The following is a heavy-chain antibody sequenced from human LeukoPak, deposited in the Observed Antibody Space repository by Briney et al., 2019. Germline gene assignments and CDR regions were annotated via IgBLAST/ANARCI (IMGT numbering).Heavy chain of an antibody. CDR3: ARGRGIAVAAPGY. CDR2: INHSGST. D-gene: IGHD6-19*01. Sequence: SETLSLTCAVYGGSFSGYYWSWIRQPPGKGLEWIGEINHSGSTNYNPSLKSRVTISVDTSKNQFSLKLSSVTAADTAVYYCARGRGIAVAAPGYWGQGTLVTVSS. CDR1: GGSFSGYY. V-gene: IGHV4-34*01. J-gene: IGHJ4*02.